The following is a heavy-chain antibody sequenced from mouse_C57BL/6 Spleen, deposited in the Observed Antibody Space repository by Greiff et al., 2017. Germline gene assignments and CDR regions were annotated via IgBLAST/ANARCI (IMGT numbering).Heavy chain of an antibody. J-gene: IGHJ2*01. CDR2: IDPSDSYT. CDR3: ARRATTVVATFDY. V-gene: IGHV1-59*01. Sequence: QVQLQQPGAELVRPGPSVKLSCKASGYTFTSYWMHWVKQRPGQGLEWIGVIDPSDSYTNYNQKFKGKATLTVDTSSSTAYMQLSSLTSEYSAVYYCARRATTVVATFDYWGQGTTLTVSS. CDR1: GYTFTSYW. D-gene: IGHD1-1*01.